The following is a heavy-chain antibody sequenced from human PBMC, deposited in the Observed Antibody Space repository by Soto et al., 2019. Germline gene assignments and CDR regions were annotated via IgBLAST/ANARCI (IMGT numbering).Heavy chain of an antibody. V-gene: IGHV4-4*07. D-gene: IGHD3-3*01. CDR2: IYTSGST. CDR3: ARESALWSGYTYYYGMDV. Sequence: SETLSLTCTVSGGCISSYYWSWIRQPAGKGLEWIGRIYTSGSTNYNPSLKSRVTMSVDTSKNQFSLKLSSVTAADTAVYYYARESALWSGYTYYYGMDVWGQGTTVTVSS. CDR1: GGCISSYY. J-gene: IGHJ6*02.